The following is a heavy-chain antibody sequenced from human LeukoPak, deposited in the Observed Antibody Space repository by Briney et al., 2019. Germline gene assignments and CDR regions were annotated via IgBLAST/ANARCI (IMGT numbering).Heavy chain of an antibody. CDR2: ISAYNGNT. CDR3: AREASVVGLFYYFDY. D-gene: IGHD4-23*01. Sequence: ASVKVSCKASGYTFTSYGISWVRQAPGQGLEWMGWISAYNGNTNYAQKLQGRVTMTTDTSTSTAYMELRSLRSDDTAVYYCAREASVVGLFYYFDYWGQGTLVTVSS. CDR1: GYTFTSYG. V-gene: IGHV1-18*01. J-gene: IGHJ4*02.